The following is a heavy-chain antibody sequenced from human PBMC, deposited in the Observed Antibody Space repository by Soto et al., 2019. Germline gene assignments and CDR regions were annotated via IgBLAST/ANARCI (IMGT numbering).Heavy chain of an antibody. Sequence: EVQLVESGGGLVQPGGSLRLSCAASGFSFSSYWMHWLRQVPGKGLVWVSRINGDGDNTNCADSVKGRFTISRDNAKNTLYLKMHSRRAEDTAVYYCARERGGYSSDFWGQGTLVTVSS. CDR1: GFSFSSYW. CDR3: ARERGGYSSDF. D-gene: IGHD2-15*01. CDR2: INGDGDNT. V-gene: IGHV3-74*01. J-gene: IGHJ4*02.